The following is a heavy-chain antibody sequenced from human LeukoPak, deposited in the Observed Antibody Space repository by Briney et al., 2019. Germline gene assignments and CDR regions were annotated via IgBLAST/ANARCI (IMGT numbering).Heavy chain of an antibody. J-gene: IGHJ5*02. D-gene: IGHD3-10*01. CDR3: ARGEDGYYYGSGSYYRGNWFDP. CDR1: GGSISSGPYS. Sequence: SETLSLTCAVSGGSISSGPYSWSWIRQPPGKGLEWIGYIYHSGSTYYNPSLKSRVTISVDTSKNQFSLKLSSVTAADTAVYFCARGEDGYYYGSGSYYRGNWFDPWGQGTLVTVSS. V-gene: IGHV4-30-2*01. CDR2: IYHSGST.